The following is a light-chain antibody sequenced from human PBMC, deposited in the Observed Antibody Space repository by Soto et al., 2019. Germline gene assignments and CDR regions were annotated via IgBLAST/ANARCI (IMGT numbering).Light chain of an antibody. CDR1: QTVSTY. Sequence: EIVLTQSPVTLSLSPGDRATLSCRASQTVSTYLAWYQQKPGQAPRLLIYDASNRAPGIPARFSGSGSGTDFTLTLSSLEPEDFAVYYCQQRNNLPPDITFVQGTLLEIK. J-gene: IGKJ5*01. V-gene: IGKV3-11*01. CDR2: DAS. CDR3: QQRNNLPPDIT.